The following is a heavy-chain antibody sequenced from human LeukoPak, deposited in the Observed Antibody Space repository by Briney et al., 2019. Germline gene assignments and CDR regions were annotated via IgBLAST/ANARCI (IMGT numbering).Heavy chain of an antibody. CDR3: ARLKWYSGSYNYYYYYMDV. J-gene: IGHJ6*03. D-gene: IGHD1-26*01. Sequence: SETLSLTCTVSGGSISSSSYYWGWLRQPPGKGLEWIGSIYYSGSTYYNPSLKSRVTISVDTSKNQFSLKLSSVTAADTAVYYCARLKWYSGSYNYYYYYMDVWGKGTTVTISS. CDR1: GGSISSSSYY. CDR2: IYYSGST. V-gene: IGHV4-39*01.